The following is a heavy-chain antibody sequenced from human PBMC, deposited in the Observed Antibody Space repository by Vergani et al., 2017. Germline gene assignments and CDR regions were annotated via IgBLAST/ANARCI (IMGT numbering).Heavy chain of an antibody. J-gene: IGHJ6*02. D-gene: IGHD2-15*01. CDR3: ARMTATQAPYYDYGMDV. CDR1: GFTFSSYG. Sequence: QVQLVESGGGVVQPGRSLRLSCAASGFTFSSYGMHWVRQAPGKGLEWVAVIWYDGSNKYYADSVKGRFTISRDNSKNTLYLQMNSLRAEDTAVYYCARMTATQAPYYDYGMDVWGQGTTVTVSS. V-gene: IGHV3-33*01. CDR2: IWYDGSNK.